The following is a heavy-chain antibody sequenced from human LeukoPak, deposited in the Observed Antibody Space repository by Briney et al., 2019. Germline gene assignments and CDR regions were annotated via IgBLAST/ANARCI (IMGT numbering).Heavy chain of an antibody. J-gene: IGHJ4*02. Sequence: PGGSLRLSCAASGFTFNRYAMSWVRQPPGRGLEWVSGISDSGGRTYYADSVKGRITISRDNSKNTMYLQMNSLKAEDTAVYYCATVGVTKSDFDYWGQGTLVTVSS. D-gene: IGHD4-11*01. CDR1: GFTFNRYA. V-gene: IGHV3-23*01. CDR2: ISDSGGRT. CDR3: ATVGVTKSDFDY.